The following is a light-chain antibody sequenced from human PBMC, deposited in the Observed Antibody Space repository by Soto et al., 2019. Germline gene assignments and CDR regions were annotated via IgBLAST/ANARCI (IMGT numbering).Light chain of an antibody. CDR3: QMYNSAPFT. J-gene: IGKJ3*01. V-gene: IGKV1-27*01. Sequence: DIQMTQSPSSLSASVGDRVTITCRASQGISNYLAWYQQKPGKVPKLLIYAASTLQSGVPSRFSGSRSGTDFTLTISTLQPEDVATYCRQMYNSAPFTFGPGTKVDIK. CDR1: QGISNY. CDR2: AAS.